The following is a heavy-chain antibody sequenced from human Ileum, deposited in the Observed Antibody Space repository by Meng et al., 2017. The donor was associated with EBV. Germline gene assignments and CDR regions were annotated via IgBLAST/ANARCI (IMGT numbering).Heavy chain of an antibody. CDR2: ISVYNGNT. CDR3: ARVEVGITSGDY. Sequence: QVHLVQSGPEVKKPGASVKVSCKASGDTYSSYGINWVRQAPGQGLEWMGWISVYNGNTNYAPTLQGRVTMTTDTSTSTAYMELGSLRSDDTAVYYCARVEVGITSGDYWGQGTLVTVSS. J-gene: IGHJ4*02. V-gene: IGHV1-18*01. CDR1: GDTYSSYG. D-gene: IGHD1-26*01.